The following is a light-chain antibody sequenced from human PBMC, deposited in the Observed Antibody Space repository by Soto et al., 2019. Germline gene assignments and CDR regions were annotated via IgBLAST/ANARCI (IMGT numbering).Light chain of an antibody. CDR2: EVT. J-gene: IGLJ1*01. V-gene: IGLV2-14*01. Sequence: QSALTQPTSVSGSPGQSIAISCTGTSGDVGGYDYVSWYQQHPDKAPKLMIYEVTKRPTWVSNRFSGSKSGNTASLTISGLQPEDEADYYFSSHTSGSTGVFGSGTKVTV. CDR3: SSHTSGSTGV. CDR1: SGDVGGYDY.